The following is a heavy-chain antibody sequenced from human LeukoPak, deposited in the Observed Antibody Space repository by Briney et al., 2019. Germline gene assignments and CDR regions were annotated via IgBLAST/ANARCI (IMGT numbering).Heavy chain of an antibody. Sequence: GGSLRPSCAASGFSFSSYGMHWVRQAPGKGLEWVAVVSSDGSIDYYADSVRGRFTVSRDNSKNTLYLQVNSLRVEDTAVYYCTREGMGTTFSAWFDPWGQGTLVTVPS. V-gene: IGHV3-30*03. D-gene: IGHD1-7*01. J-gene: IGHJ5*02. CDR2: VSSDGSID. CDR3: TREGMGTTFSAWFDP. CDR1: GFSFSSYG.